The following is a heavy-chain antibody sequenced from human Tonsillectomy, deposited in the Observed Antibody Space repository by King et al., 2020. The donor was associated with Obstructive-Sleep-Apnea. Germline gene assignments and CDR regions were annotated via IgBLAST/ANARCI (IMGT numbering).Heavy chain of an antibody. Sequence: HLQLQESGPGLVKPSETLSLTCTVSGGSISRSSYYWGWIRQPPGKGLEWIGSIYYSGSTYYNPSLKSRVTISVDTSKNQFSLKLSSVTAADTAVYYCARDTGAGFGELFTRFYYYYGMDVWGQGTTVTVSS. CDR2: IYYSGST. CDR1: GGSISRSSYY. D-gene: IGHD3-10*01. V-gene: IGHV4-39*07. J-gene: IGHJ6*02. CDR3: ARDTGAGFGELFTRFYYYYGMDV.